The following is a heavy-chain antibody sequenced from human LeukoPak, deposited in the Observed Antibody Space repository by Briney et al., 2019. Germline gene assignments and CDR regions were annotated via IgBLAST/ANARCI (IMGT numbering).Heavy chain of an antibody. CDR1: GFTFSSYS. CDR3: ARGEVFYDSSGNDY. V-gene: IGHV3-48*01. Sequence: GGSLRLSCAASGFTFSSYSMNWVRQAPGKGLEWVSYISSSSSIIYYADSVKGRFTISRDNSKNTLYLQMNSLRAEDTAVYYCARGEVFYDSSGNDYWGQGTLVTVSS. D-gene: IGHD3-22*01. J-gene: IGHJ4*02. CDR2: ISSSSSII.